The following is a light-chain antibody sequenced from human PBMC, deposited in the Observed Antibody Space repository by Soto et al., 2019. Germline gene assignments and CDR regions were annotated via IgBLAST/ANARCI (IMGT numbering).Light chain of an antibody. CDR3: QQYGSSPRT. Sequence: EFVLTQSPGTLSLSPGERDTLSCRASQSVSSSYLAWYQQKPGQAPRLLIYGASSRATGIPDRFSGSGSGTDFTLTISRLEPEDFAVYYCQQYGSSPRTFGQGTKVDIK. J-gene: IGKJ1*01. V-gene: IGKV3-20*01. CDR1: QSVSSSY. CDR2: GAS.